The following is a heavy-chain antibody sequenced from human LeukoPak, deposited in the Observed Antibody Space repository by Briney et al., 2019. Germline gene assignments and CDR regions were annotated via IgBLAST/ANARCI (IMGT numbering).Heavy chain of an antibody. CDR1: GFTFSAYA. CDR2: ISSDGSIK. Sequence: GGSLRLSCAASGFTFSAYAMHWVRQAPGKGLEWVAVISSDGSIKYYADSVKGRFTISRDNSENTMWLQMGSLRAEGTAVYYCARGSVSKYRFFDNWGQGILVTVSS. V-gene: IGHV3-30*04. J-gene: IGHJ4*02. D-gene: IGHD3-3*02. CDR3: ARGSVSKYRFFDN.